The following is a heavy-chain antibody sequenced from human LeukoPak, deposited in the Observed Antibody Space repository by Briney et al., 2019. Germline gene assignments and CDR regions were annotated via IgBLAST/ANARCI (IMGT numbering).Heavy chain of an antibody. CDR2: IYYTGST. CDR3: ARGRDYGDYLSLDY. Sequence: SETLSLTCTVSGDSISSSYWSWIRQPPGKGLEWIGYIYYTGSTTYNPSLKSRVTISVDTSKNQFSLKLRSVTAADTAVYYCARGRDYGDYLSLDYWGQGTLVTVSS. CDR1: GDSISSSY. D-gene: IGHD4-17*01. J-gene: IGHJ4*02. V-gene: IGHV4-59*01.